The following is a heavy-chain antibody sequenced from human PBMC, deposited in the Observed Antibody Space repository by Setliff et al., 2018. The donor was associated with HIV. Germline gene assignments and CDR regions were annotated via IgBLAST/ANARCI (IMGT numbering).Heavy chain of an antibody. D-gene: IGHD2-21*01. CDR2: IFFTGTT. CDR3: ARLFIPNYFDP. CDR1: GVSIGNFY. V-gene: IGHV4-59*08. Sequence: PSETLSLTCTVSGVSIGNFYWSWVRQSPGRGLEWIGFIFFTGTTNYNPSLKSRVTISVDTSKNQFSLNLTSVTAADTAVYYCARLFIPNYFDPWGQGTPVTVSS. J-gene: IGHJ5*02.